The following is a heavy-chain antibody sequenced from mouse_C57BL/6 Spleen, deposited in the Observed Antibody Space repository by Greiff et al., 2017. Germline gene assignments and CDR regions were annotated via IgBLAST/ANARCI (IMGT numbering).Heavy chain of an antibody. D-gene: IGHD3-1*01. J-gene: IGHJ2*01. Sequence: EVNVVESGGDLVKPGGSLKLSCAASGFTFSSYGMSWVRQTPHKRLEWVATISSGGSYTYYPDSVKGRFTMSRDKAKNTLYLQMSSLKSEDTTMYYCARQGDGRNHFDYWGQGTTLTVSS. CDR3: ARQGDGRNHFDY. V-gene: IGHV5-6*01. CDR2: ISSGGSYT. CDR1: GFTFSSYG.